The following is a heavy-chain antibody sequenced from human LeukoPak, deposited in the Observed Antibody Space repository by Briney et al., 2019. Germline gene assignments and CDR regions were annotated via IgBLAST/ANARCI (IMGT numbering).Heavy chain of an antibody. CDR3: ARDRGYSYGCDAFDI. V-gene: IGHV4-31*02. J-gene: IGHJ3*02. Sequence: LRLSCAASGFTFSDYYMTWIRQHPGKGLEYIGYIYYSGSIYYNPSLKSRVTISLDPSKNQFSLKLSSVTAADTAVYYCARDRGYSYGCDAFDIWGQGTMVTVSS. D-gene: IGHD5-18*01. CDR1: GFTFSDYY. CDR2: IYYSGSI.